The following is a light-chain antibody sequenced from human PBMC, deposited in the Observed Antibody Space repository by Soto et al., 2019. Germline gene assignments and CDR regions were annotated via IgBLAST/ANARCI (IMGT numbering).Light chain of an antibody. V-gene: IGKV3-15*01. Sequence: EIVMTQSPATLSVSPGERPTLSARASQGFRTNLAGYQQKPGQAPRLLIYGASTRATGIPARFSGSGSGTEFTLTISSLQSEDFAVYYCQQYNNWPPWTFGQGTKVEIK. CDR2: GAS. CDR3: QQYNNWPPWT. CDR1: QGFRTN. J-gene: IGKJ1*01.